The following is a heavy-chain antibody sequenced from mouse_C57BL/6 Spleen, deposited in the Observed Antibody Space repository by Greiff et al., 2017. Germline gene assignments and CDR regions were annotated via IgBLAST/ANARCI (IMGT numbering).Heavy chain of an antibody. CDR1: GYTFTSYW. V-gene: IGHV1-7*01. J-gene: IGHJ1*03. D-gene: IGHD3-3*01. Sequence: QVQLQQSGAELAKPGASVKLSCKASGYTFTSYWMHWVKQRPGQGLEWIGYINPSSGYTKYNQKFKDKATLTEDKSSSTAYMQLSRLSYEDAAVYYGARGGRGGYFDVWGTGTTVTVSS. CDR3: ARGGRGGYFDV. CDR2: INPSSGYT.